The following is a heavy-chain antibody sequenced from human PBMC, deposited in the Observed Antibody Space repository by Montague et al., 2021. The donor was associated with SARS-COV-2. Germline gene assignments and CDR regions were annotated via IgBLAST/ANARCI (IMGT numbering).Heavy chain of an antibody. D-gene: IGHD3-3*01. CDR3: ARAVSITIFGVVGWFDP. Sequence: TLSLTCTVSGGSISSGGYYWSWIPQHPGKGLEWIGYIYYSGSTYYNPSLKSRVTISVDTSKNQFSLNLSSVTAADTTVYYCARAVSITIFGVVGWFDPWGQGTLVTVSS. J-gene: IGHJ5*02. CDR1: GGSISSGGYY. CDR2: IYYSGST. V-gene: IGHV4-31*03.